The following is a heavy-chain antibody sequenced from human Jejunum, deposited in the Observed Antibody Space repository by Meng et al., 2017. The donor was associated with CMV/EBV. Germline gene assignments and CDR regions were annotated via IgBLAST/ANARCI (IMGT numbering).Heavy chain of an antibody. J-gene: IGHJ4*02. CDR2: IKQDGSEK. Sequence: SGFTFTGYWMTWVRQAPGKGLEWVANIKQDGSEKHYVDSVKGRFTISRDNAKNSLYLQMNSLRVEDSAVYYCARVVKGGNYLEYWGQGTLVTVSS. CDR1: GFTFTGYW. D-gene: IGHD4-23*01. CDR3: ARVVKGGNYLEY. V-gene: IGHV3-7*01.